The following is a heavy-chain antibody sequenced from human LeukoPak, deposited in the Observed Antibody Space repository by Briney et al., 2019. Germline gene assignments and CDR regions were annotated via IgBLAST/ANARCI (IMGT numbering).Heavy chain of an antibody. CDR3: AANLYSSGRGDY. CDR2: IYYSGST. Sequence: SETLSLTCTVAGGSISNYYWSWIRQPPGKGLEWIGYIYYSGSTNYNPSLKSRVTISVDTSKNQFSLKLSSVTAADTAVYYCAANLYSSGRGDYWGQGTLVTVSS. J-gene: IGHJ4*02. D-gene: IGHD6-19*01. V-gene: IGHV4-59*01. CDR1: GGSISNYY.